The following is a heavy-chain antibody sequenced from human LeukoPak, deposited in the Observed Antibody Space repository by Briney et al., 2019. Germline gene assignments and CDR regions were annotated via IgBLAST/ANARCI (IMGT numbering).Heavy chain of an antibody. CDR1: GGTFSSYA. Sequence: SVKVSCKASGGTFSSYALSWVRQAPGQGLEWMGGIIPIFGTTNYAQKFQGRVTITADESTSTTYMELNSLRSEDTAVYYCAREVGLRFLEWLGTYMDVWGKGTTVTVSS. J-gene: IGHJ6*03. D-gene: IGHD3-3*01. V-gene: IGHV1-69*13. CDR3: AREVGLRFLEWLGTYMDV. CDR2: IIPIFGTT.